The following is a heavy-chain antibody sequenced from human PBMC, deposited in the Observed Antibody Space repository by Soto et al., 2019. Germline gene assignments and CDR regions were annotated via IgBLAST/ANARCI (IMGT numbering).Heavy chain of an antibody. CDR2: ISPDDDMT. CDR3: TRGGYSDNNWGTLSHAGLDV. CDR1: GYTFIRYG. V-gene: IGHV1-18*01. D-gene: IGHD3-16*01. Sequence: QVQLVQSAGEVKKPGASVKVSCKASGYTFIRYGIAWVRQAPGQGPEWMGWISPDDDMTIYAPKFQGGVTMTADTSTRTVSMFLRNLKSDDTAVYYCTRGGYSDNNWGTLSHAGLDVWGQGTSVTVSS. J-gene: IGHJ6*02.